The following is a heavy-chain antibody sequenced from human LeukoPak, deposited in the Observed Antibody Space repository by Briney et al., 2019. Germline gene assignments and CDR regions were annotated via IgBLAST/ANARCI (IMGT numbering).Heavy chain of an antibody. CDR2: ISPSDSDT. Sequence: GESLKISCKGTGYSFTNFLIGWVRQPPGKGLEYLGVISPSDSDTRYNPSFEGQVSISADKSLTSAYLQWNTLKASDTAIYFCARRTEGAGGGWFFDHWGQGTLVTVSS. V-gene: IGHV5-51*01. J-gene: IGHJ4*02. CDR3: ARRTEGAGGGWFFDH. CDR1: GYSFTNFL. D-gene: IGHD2-21*01.